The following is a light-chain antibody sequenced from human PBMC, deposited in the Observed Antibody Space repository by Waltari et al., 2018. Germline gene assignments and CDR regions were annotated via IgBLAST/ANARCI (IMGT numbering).Light chain of an antibody. CDR1: QTIIRN. Sequence: EIVLTQSPATLSLSPGESATLSCRASQTIIRNTFTWFQQKPGQPPRLLIDGTSTRAPGIPARFSSSGSGTEFGLTISSLQPEDFATYYCQQYDNWPWTFGLGTRLETK. V-gene: IGKV3D-15*01. J-gene: IGKJ1*01. CDR3: QQYDNWPWT. CDR2: GTS.